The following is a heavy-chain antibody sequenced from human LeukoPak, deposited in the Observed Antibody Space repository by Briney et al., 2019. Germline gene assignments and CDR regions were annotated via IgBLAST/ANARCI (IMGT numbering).Heavy chain of an antibody. J-gene: IGHJ4*02. CDR3: ARVARKGFIVHY. CDR1: GGSISSGSYY. CDR2: IYTSGST. V-gene: IGHV4-61*02. D-gene: IGHD2-21*01. Sequence: SETLSLTCTVSGGSISSGSYYWSWIRQPAGKGLEWIGRIYTSGSTNYNPSLKSRVTISVDTSKNQFSLKLSSVTAADTAVYYCARVARKGFIVHYWGQGTLVTVSS.